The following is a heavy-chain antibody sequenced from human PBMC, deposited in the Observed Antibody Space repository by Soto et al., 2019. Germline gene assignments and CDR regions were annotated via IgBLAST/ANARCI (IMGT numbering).Heavy chain of an antibody. J-gene: IGHJ4*02. V-gene: IGHV1-69*13. D-gene: IGHD3-3*01. CDR1: GGTFSSYA. CDR3: ARDHGVTIFGVEPHFDY. CDR2: IIPIFGTA. Sequence: GASVKVSCKASGGTFSSYAISWVRQAPGQGLEWMGGIIPIFGTANYAQKFQGRVTITADESTSTAYMELSSLRSEDTAVYYCARDHGVTIFGVEPHFDYWGQGTLVTVSS.